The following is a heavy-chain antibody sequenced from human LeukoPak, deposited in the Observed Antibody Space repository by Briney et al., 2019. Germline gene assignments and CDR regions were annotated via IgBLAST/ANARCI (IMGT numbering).Heavy chain of an antibody. CDR2: INPNSGGT. J-gene: IGHJ5*02. CDR3: ARYYDSSVGGRFDP. D-gene: IGHD3-22*01. CDR1: GYTFTGYY. Sequence: ASVKVSCKASGYTFTGYYMHWVRQAPGQGLEWIGWINPNSGGTNYAQKFQGRVTMTRDTSISTAYMELSRLRSDDTAVYYCARYYDSSVGGRFDPWGQGTLVTVSS. V-gene: IGHV1-2*02.